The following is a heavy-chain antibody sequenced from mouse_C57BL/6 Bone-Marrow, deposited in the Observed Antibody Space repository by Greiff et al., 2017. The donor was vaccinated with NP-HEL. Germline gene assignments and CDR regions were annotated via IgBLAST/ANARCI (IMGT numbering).Heavy chain of an antibody. CDR3: ARSDSDYVGFAD. J-gene: IGHJ3*01. V-gene: IGHV7-3*01. Sequence: EVKLVESGGGLVQPGGSLSLSCAASGFTFTDYYMSWVRQPPGKALEWLGFIRNKANGHTTEYSASVKGRFTISRDNSQSILYLQMNALRAEDSATYDGARSDSDYVGFADWGQGTLVTVSA. CDR1: GFTFTDYY. D-gene: IGHD2-5*01. CDR2: IRNKANGHTT.